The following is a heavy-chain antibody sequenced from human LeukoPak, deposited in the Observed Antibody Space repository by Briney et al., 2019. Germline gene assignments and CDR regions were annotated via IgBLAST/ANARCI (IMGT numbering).Heavy chain of an antibody. J-gene: IGHJ4*02. CDR2: MNPNSGNT. Sequence: GASVKVSCKASGYTFTSYDINWVRQATGQGLEWMGWMNPNSGNTGHAQKFQGRVTMTRNTSISTAYMELSSLRSEDTAVYYCARGHYDYVWGSYRPSSDYWGQGTLVTVSS. V-gene: IGHV1-8*01. CDR1: GYTFTSYD. D-gene: IGHD3-16*02. CDR3: ARGHYDYVWGSYRPSSDY.